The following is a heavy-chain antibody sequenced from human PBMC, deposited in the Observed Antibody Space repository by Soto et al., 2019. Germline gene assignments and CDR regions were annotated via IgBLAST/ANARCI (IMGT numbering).Heavy chain of an antibody. CDR3: AKDPTTVGFFDS. D-gene: IGHD4-17*01. V-gene: IGHV3-23*01. CDR1: GFTFSSYA. CDR2: ISGSGDTT. Sequence: EVQLLESGGGLVQPGGSLRLSCAASGFTFSSYAMSWVRQAPGKGLEWVSTISGSGDTTQYADSVKGRFTISRDNSKNTLYRQMNSLRAEDTAVYYCAKDPTTVGFFDSWGQGTLVTVSS. J-gene: IGHJ4*02.